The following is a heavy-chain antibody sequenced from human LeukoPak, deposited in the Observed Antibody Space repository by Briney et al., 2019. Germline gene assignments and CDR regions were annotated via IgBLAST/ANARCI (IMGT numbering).Heavy chain of an antibody. D-gene: IGHD6-13*01. J-gene: IGHJ4*02. CDR1: GFTLSPYT. CDR2: ISSSSSYI. Sequence: KSGGSLRLSCAASGFTLSPYTMNWVRQAPGKGLEWVSSISSSSSYIYYADAVKGRFTISRDNANNSLYLQMNSLRAEDTAVYFCARYRSSPNFDYWGQGTLVTVSS. V-gene: IGHV3-21*06. CDR3: ARYRSSPNFDY.